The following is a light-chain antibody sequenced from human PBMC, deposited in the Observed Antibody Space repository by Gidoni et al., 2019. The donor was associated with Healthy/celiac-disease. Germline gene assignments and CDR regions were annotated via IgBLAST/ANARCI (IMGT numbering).Light chain of an antibody. CDR1: QSVSSSY. CDR3: QQYGSSPGYT. CDR2: GAS. Sequence: EIVLTQSPGTLSLSPGERATFSCRASQSVSSSYLAWYQQKPGQAPRLLIYGASSRATGIPDRFSGSGSGTDFTLTISRLEPEDFAVYYCQQYGSSPGYTFGQXTKLEIK. J-gene: IGKJ2*01. V-gene: IGKV3-20*01.